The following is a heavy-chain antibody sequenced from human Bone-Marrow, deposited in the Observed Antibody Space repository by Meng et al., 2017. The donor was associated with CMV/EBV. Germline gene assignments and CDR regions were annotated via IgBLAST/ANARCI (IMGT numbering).Heavy chain of an antibody. Sequence: ASVKVSCKASGYTFTSYYMHWVRQAPGQGLEWMGIINPSGGSTGYAQKFQGRVTITTDESTSTAYMELSSLRSEDTAVYYCARGPWGEMATISMFVAWGQGTLVTVSS. V-gene: IGHV1-46*01. CDR3: ARGPWGEMATISMFVA. D-gene: IGHD5-24*01. J-gene: IGHJ5*02. CDR2: INPSGGST. CDR1: GYTFTSYY.